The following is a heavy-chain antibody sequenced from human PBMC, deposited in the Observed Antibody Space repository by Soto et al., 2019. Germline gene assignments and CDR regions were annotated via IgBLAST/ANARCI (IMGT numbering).Heavy chain of an antibody. J-gene: IGHJ6*02. Sequence: SVKVSCKASGGTFSSYAISWVRQAPGQGLEWMGGIIPIFGTANYAQKFQGRVTITADESTSTAYMELSSLRSEDTAVYYCAREGSHGTRYYYYGMEVWGQGTTVTVSS. CDR3: AREGSHGTRYYYYGMEV. CDR1: GGTFSSYA. V-gene: IGHV1-69*13. D-gene: IGHD3-16*01. CDR2: IIPIFGTA.